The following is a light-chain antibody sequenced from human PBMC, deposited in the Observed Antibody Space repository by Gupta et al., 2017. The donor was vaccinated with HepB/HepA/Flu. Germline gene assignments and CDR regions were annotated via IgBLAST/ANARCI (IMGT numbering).Light chain of an antibody. Sequence: DIQMTQSPSSLSASVGDRVTITCRASQSISSYLNWYQQKPGKAPELLIHAASTLQTGVPSRFSGSGSGTDFTLTVSSLQPEDFATYYCQETYDTPRTFGGGTKVEIK. V-gene: IGKV1-39*01. CDR1: QSISSY. CDR2: AAS. J-gene: IGKJ4*01. CDR3: QETYDTPRT.